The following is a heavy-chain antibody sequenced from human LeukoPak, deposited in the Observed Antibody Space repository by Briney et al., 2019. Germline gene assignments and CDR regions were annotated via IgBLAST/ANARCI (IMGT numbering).Heavy chain of an antibody. Sequence: PGGSLRLSCAASGFTFRSYGMHWVRQAPGKGLEWVAFIRYDGSNKDYADSVKGRFTISRDNSKNTLYLQMNSLRAEDTAVYYCAKVLGKYQLLYGFMDVWNKGTTVTVSS. J-gene: IGHJ6*03. CDR2: IRYDGSNK. D-gene: IGHD2-2*02. CDR3: AKVLGKYQLLYGFMDV. V-gene: IGHV3-30*02. CDR1: GFTFRSYG.